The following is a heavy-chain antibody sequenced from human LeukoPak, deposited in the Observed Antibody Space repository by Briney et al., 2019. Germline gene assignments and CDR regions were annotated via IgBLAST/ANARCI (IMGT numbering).Heavy chain of an antibody. J-gene: IGHJ4*02. CDR2: ISYSVTT. CDR3: ARQRGSTLADY. V-gene: IGHV4-39*01. CDR1: GDSISSTIYS. Sequence: SETLSLTCTVSGDSISSTIYSWGWIRQPPGKGLEWIVNISYSVTTYTNPSPRSRVTISVDTSKNHFSLNLSSATAADTAVYYCARQRGSTLADYWGQGILVTVSS. D-gene: IGHD1-7*01.